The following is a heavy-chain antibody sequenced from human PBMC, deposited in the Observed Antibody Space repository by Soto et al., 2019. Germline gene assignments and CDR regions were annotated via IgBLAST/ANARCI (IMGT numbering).Heavy chain of an antibody. CDR3: AREMPSTAAAYFYYGLNV. J-gene: IGHJ6*02. D-gene: IGHD6-13*01. CDR1: GGAFNNYA. Sequence: SVKVSCKASGGAFNNYAIYWVRQAPGQGLEWLGTIVPVFPSVYYAPRFQGRLTITADGSTDTVYMMLTSLKSEDTAVYYCAREMPSTAAAYFYYGLNVGGQGSSVTVSS. CDR2: IVPVFPSV. V-gene: IGHV1-69*13.